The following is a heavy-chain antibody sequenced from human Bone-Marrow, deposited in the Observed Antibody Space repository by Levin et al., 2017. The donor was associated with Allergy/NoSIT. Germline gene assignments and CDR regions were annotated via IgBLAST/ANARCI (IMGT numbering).Heavy chain of an antibody. J-gene: IGHJ4*02. D-gene: IGHD6-19*01. CDR2: ISGSGTST. V-gene: IGHV3-23*01. CDR1: GFTFSSYA. Sequence: GESLKNSCAASGFTFSSYAMSWVRQAPGKGLDWVSAISGSGTSTYYADSVKGRFTISRDNSMTTLYLQMNSLRAEDTAVYYCAKGAGWVAGAVALIWGQGTLVTVSS. CDR3: AKGAGWVAGAVALI.